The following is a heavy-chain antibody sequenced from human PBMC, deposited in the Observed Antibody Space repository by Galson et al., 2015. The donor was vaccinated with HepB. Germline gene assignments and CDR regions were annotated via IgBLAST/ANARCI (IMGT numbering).Heavy chain of an antibody. Sequence: SLRLSCAASGLSLSHAWMNWVRQAPGKGLEWVGRIKSKSDGGAVDYAAPVKGRATISRDESKNTFFLEMSNLKTEDTAVYYCMTVYSYEGYWGQGTLVTVSS. CDR3: MTVYSYEGY. CDR1: GLSLSHAW. D-gene: IGHD3-22*01. V-gene: IGHV3-15*07. CDR2: IKSKSDGGAV. J-gene: IGHJ4*02.